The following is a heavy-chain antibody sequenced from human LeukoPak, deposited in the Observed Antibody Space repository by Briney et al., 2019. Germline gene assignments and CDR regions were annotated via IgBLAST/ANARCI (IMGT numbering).Heavy chain of an antibody. CDR2: MNPNRGNT. J-gene: IGHJ6*03. Sequence: GASVRVSCKASGYTFTSYDINWVRQAPGEGLEWRGWMNPNRGNTGYAQKFQGRVTMTRNTSISTAYMELSSLRSEDTAVYYCARGFNDPAYYYMDVWGKGTTVTVSS. CDR1: GYTFTSYD. CDR3: ARGFNDPAYYYMDV. V-gene: IGHV1-8*01. D-gene: IGHD1-1*01.